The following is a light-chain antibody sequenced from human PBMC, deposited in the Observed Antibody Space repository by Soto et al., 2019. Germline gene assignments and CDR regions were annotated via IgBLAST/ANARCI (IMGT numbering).Light chain of an antibody. CDR2: WAS. CDR3: QQYYTTPLT. V-gene: IGKV4-1*01. J-gene: IGKJ1*01. CDR1: QSLLL. Sequence: DIVMTQSPDSLAVSLGERATINCKSSQSLLLLAWYQQKPGQPPKLLIYWASTRESGVPDRFSGSGSGTDFTLTISSLQAEDVAVYYCQQYYTTPLTFGQGTKVEIK.